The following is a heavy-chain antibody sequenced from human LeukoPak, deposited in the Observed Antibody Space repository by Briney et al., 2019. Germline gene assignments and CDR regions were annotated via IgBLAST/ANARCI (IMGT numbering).Heavy chain of an antibody. D-gene: IGHD7-27*01. Sequence: PGGSLRLSCAASGFIFSSYEMNWVRQAPGKGLEWVSYISDGGRTIYYADSVKGRFTMSRDNSKNTLYLQMNSLRAEDTAVYYCAKDSSGDQGYFDYWGQGTLVTVSS. J-gene: IGHJ4*02. CDR1: GFIFSSYE. CDR3: AKDSSGDQGYFDY. CDR2: ISDGGRTI. V-gene: IGHV3-48*03.